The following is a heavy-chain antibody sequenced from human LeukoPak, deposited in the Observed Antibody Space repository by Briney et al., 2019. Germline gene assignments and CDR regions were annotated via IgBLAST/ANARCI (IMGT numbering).Heavy chain of an antibody. CDR1: GFPFSSYP. CDR2: ITASGDST. J-gene: IGHJ4*02. CDR3: AKAQGVRDPFDY. V-gene: IGHV3-23*01. Sequence: GGFLRLSCAGSGFPFSSYPISWVRQPPGKGLEWVSAITASGDSTYSADSVKGRFTISRDNSKNTLYLQMNSLRAEDTAVYYCAKAQGVRDPFDYWGQGTLVTVSS. D-gene: IGHD3-10*01.